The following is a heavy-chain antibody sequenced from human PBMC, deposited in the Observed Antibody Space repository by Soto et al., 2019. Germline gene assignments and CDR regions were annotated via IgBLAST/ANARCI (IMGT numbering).Heavy chain of an antibody. V-gene: IGHV4-30-4*01. J-gene: IGHJ5*02. D-gene: IGHD3-10*01. Sequence: QVQLRESGPGLVKPSQTLSLTCTVSGDSIRSGDHQWTWIRQPPGKGLEWIGYITNSGSNYHKPSLGSRVAISVDTSNNQFSLKLSSVTAADTAVYYCARGRWFGELWFDRWGQGTLVTVSS. CDR3: ARGRWFGELWFDR. CDR1: GDSIRSGDHQ. CDR2: ITNSGSN.